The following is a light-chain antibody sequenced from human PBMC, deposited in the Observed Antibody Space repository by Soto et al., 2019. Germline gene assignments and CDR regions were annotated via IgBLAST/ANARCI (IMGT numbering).Light chain of an antibody. CDR1: QSVSNNY. CDR3: QQYGSSGT. Sequence: EIMLTQSPGTLSLSPGQRATLSCKASQSVSNNYLAWYQQKPGQAPRLLIYGASNRDTGIPDRFSGSGSGTDFTLTISRLEPEDFAVYYCQQYGSSGTFGQGTKVDI. CDR2: GAS. V-gene: IGKV3-20*01. J-gene: IGKJ1*01.